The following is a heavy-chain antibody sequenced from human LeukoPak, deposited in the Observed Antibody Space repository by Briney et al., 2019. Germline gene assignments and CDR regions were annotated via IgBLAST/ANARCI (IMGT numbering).Heavy chain of an antibody. J-gene: IGHJ4*02. CDR2: LFYGGST. Sequence: SETLSLTCTVSGGSISSSSYYWGWIRQPPGKGLEWIGNLFYGGSTYYNPSLRGRVTISVDASKNHFSLKLTSVTAADTAVYYCAGQTYTSGWDWGQGTLVTVSS. V-gene: IGHV4-39*01. CDR1: GGSISSSSYY. CDR3: AGQTYTSGWD. D-gene: IGHD6-19*01.